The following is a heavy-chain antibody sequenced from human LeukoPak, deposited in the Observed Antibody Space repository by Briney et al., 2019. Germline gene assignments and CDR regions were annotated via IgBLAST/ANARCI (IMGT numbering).Heavy chain of an antibody. V-gene: IGHV1-69*05. CDR2: IIPIFGTA. CDR1: GGTFSSYA. Sequence: SVKVSCKASGGTFSSYAISWVRQAPGQGLEWMGRIIPIFGTANCAQKFQGRVTTTTDESTSTAYMELSSLRSEDTAVYYCATATDHSSGWLDAFDIWGQGTMVTVSS. D-gene: IGHD6-19*01. CDR3: ATATDHSSGWLDAFDI. J-gene: IGHJ3*02.